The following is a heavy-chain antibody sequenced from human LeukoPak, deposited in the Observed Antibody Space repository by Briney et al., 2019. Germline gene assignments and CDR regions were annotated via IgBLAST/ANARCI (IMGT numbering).Heavy chain of an antibody. D-gene: IGHD2-15*01. J-gene: IGHJ6*02. Sequence: PSETLSLTCTVSGGSISSSSYYWGWIRQPPGKGLEWIESIYYSGSTYYNPSLKSRVTISVDTSKNQFSLKLSSVTAADTAVYYCARQPSHLGYCSGGSCPRGAWYYYGMDVWGQGTTVTVSS. V-gene: IGHV4-39*01. CDR3: ARQPSHLGYCSGGSCPRGAWYYYGMDV. CDR1: GGSISSSSYY. CDR2: IYYSGST.